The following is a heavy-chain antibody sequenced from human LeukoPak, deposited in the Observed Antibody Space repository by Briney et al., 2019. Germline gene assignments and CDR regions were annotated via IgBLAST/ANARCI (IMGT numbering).Heavy chain of an antibody. Sequence: GGSLRLSCAASGFTFSSYWMSWVRQAPGKGLEWVANIKQDGSEKYYVDSVKGRFTISRDNAKNSLYLQMNSLRAEDTAVHYCARDLYYYDSSGYYPGYWGQGTLVTVSS. CDR2: IKQDGSEK. J-gene: IGHJ4*02. D-gene: IGHD3-22*01. CDR3: ARDLYYYDSSGYYPGY. V-gene: IGHV3-7*01. CDR1: GFTFSSYW.